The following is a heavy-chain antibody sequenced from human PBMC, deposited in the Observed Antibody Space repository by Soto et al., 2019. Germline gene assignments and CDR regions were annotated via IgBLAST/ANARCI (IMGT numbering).Heavy chain of an antibody. CDR3: ARGLLGWYGELSRRVDHYYYMDV. CDR2: INDSGSS. Sequence: QVQLQQWGAGLLKPSETLSLMCAVYGGSFSGYYWAWIRQPPGKGLEWIGEINDSGSSRYNPSLMSLVAMSIDTSKKEVSPKLISVTTADTAVYYCARGLLGWYGELSRRVDHYYYMDVWGKGTTVTVSS. V-gene: IGHV4-34*01. D-gene: IGHD3-10*01. J-gene: IGHJ6*03. CDR1: GGSFSGYY.